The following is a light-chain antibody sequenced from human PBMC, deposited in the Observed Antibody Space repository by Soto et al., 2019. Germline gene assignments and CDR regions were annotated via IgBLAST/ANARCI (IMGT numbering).Light chain of an antibody. Sequence: QSVLTQPPSVSGAPGQRVTISCTGSSSNIGAGYDVHWYQQLPGTAPKLLIYGNSNRPSGVPDRFSGSKSGTSDSLAITGLQAEDEADYYCQSYDSGLSGYVVFGGGTKLTVL. CDR2: GNS. V-gene: IGLV1-40*01. CDR1: SSNIGAGYD. CDR3: QSYDSGLSGYVV. J-gene: IGLJ2*01.